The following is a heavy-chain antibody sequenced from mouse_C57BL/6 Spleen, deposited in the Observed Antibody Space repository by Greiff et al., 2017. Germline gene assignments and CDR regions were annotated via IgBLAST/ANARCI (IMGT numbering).Heavy chain of an antibody. V-gene: IGHV3-6*01. CDR1: GYSITSGYY. CDR3: AMIYYDYVFAY. J-gene: IGHJ3*01. Sequence: EVKLQESGPGLVKPSQSLSLTCSVTGYSITSGYYWNWIRQFPGNKLEWMGYISYDGSNNYNPSLKNRISITRDTSKNQFFLKLNSVTTEDTATYYCAMIYYDYVFAYWGQGTLVTVSA. CDR2: ISYDGSN. D-gene: IGHD2-4*01.